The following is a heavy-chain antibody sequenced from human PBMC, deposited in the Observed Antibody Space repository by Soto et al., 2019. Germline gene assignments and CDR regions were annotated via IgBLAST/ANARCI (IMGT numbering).Heavy chain of an antibody. CDR3: ARSYDFWSGPYNWFDP. V-gene: IGHV4-59*01. J-gene: IGHJ5*02. CDR1: GDSISGYS. CDR2: LSYSGST. D-gene: IGHD3-3*01. Sequence: PSETLSLTCTVSGDSISGYSWSWIRQPPGKGLEWIGYLSYSGSTNYNPSLKSRVTISVDTSKNQFSLKLSSVTAADTAVYYCARSYDFWSGPYNWFDPWGQGTLVTVSS.